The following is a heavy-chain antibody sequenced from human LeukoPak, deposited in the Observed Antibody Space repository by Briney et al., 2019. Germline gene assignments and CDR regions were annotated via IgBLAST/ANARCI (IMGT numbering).Heavy chain of an antibody. V-gene: IGHV4-61*05. D-gene: IGHD3-10*01. Sequence: SETLSLTCTVSGASISSSTDYWGWIRQPPGKGLEWIGYIYYSGSTNYNPSLKSRVTISVDTSKNQFSLKLSSVTAADTAVYYCARVIDGSGSYYNGWVPYYYYYYMDVWGKGTTVTVSS. J-gene: IGHJ6*03. CDR2: IYYSGST. CDR1: GASISSSTDY. CDR3: ARVIDGSGSYYNGWVPYYYYYYMDV.